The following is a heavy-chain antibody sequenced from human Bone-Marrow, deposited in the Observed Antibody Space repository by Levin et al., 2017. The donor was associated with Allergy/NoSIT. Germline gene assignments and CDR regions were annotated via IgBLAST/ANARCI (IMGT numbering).Heavy chain of an antibody. CDR3: ARHKDYGGNGYYYYGVDV. J-gene: IGHJ6*02. D-gene: IGHD4-23*01. CDR1: GFTFTDYA. Sequence: GGSLRLSCAASGFTFTDYAIHWIRQAPGRGLEWVSGVSWNSGTIGYADSVKGRFTISRDNAKNSLYLQMNILRTEATALYFCARHKDYGGNGYYYYGVDVWGQGTTVTVSS. V-gene: IGHV3-9*01. CDR2: VSWNSGTI.